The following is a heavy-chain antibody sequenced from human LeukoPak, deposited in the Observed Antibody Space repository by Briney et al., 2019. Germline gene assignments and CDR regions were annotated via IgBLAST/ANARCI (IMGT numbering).Heavy chain of an antibody. CDR3: ARDGTYSSSWTHYYYYYMDV. J-gene: IGHJ6*03. CDR2: IYYSGST. Sequence: RPSETLSLTCTVSGGSVSSGSYYWSWIRQPPGKGLEWIGYIYYSGSTNYNPSLKSRVTISADTSKNQFSLKLSSVTAADTAVYYCARDGTYSSSWTHYYYYYMDVWGKGTTVTVSS. CDR1: GGSVSSGSYY. D-gene: IGHD6-13*01. V-gene: IGHV4-61*01.